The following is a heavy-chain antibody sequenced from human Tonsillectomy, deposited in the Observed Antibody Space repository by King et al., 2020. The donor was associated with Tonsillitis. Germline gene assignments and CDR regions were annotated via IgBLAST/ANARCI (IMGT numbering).Heavy chain of an antibody. J-gene: IGHJ6*02. CDR3: ARASRPTGGYCSSASCFEYYYYGLNV. CDR2: INSDGTNT. Sequence: VQLVESGGGLVHPGGSLRLSCAASGFTFRSYWMYWVRQVAGKGLMWVSRINSDGTNTTYADSVKGRFTISRDNAKNTLDLHMNSLRAEDTAVYYCARASRPTGGYCSSASCFEYYYYGLNVWGQGTTVTVSS. CDR1: GFTFRSYW. V-gene: IGHV3-74*01. D-gene: IGHD2-2*03.